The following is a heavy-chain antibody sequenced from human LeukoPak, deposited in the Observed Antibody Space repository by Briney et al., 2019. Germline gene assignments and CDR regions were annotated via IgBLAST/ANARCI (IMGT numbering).Heavy chain of an antibody. J-gene: IGHJ6*02. CDR3: ARPLVTLKDYYYGMDV. CDR1: GYTFTGYY. CDR2: INPNSGGT. Sequence: ASVKVSCKASGYTFTGYYMHRVRQAPGQGLEWMGWINPNSGGTNYAQKFQGWVTMTRDTSISTAYMELSRLRSDDTAVYYCARPLVTLKDYYYGMDVWGQGATVTVSS. V-gene: IGHV1-2*04. D-gene: IGHD3-9*01.